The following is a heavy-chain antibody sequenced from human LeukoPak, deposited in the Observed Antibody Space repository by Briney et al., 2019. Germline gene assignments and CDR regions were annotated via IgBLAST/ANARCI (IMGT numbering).Heavy chain of an antibody. CDR1: GYTFTSYG. CDR3: ARGWSGGYYYYYYMDV. V-gene: IGHV1-18*01. D-gene: IGHD3-16*01. J-gene: IGHJ6*03. CDR2: ISAYNGNT. Sequence: ASVKVSCKASGYTFTSYGISWVRQAPGQGLEWMGWISAYNGNTNYAQKLQGRVTMTTDTSTSTAYMELRSLRSEDTAVYYCARGWSGGYYYYYYMDVWGKGTTVTISS.